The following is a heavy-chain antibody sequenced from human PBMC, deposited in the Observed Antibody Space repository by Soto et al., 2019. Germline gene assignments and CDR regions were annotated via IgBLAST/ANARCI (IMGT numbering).Heavy chain of an antibody. Sequence: PSETVSLTCSVSGGSISSDDCYWNWSRQPPVKGLEWIGYIYYSGSTYYNPSLKSRVTISVDTSKNQFSLKLSSVTAADTAVYYCARVGLTMVRGGMIFDYWGQGTLVTVSS. CDR1: GGSISSDDCY. CDR3: ARVGLTMVRGGMIFDY. CDR2: IYYSGST. D-gene: IGHD3-10*01. J-gene: IGHJ4*02. V-gene: IGHV4-30-4*01.